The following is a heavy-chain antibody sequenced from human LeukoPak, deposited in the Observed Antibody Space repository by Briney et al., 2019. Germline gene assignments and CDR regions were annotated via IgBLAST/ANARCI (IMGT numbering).Heavy chain of an antibody. Sequence: PGGSLRLSCAASGVTFSDAWMTWVRQTPGKGREWVGRIKTKAQGGTTDYAAPVKGRFTISRDDSKNTLYLQMNSLNTEDTGVYYCTTDWICVGHCSDGVCHIGPFCWGPRTQVTVSS. J-gene: IGHJ4*02. V-gene: IGHV3-15*01. CDR2: IKTKAQGGTT. D-gene: IGHD2-8*01. CDR1: GVTFSDAW. CDR3: TTDWICVGHCSDGVCHIGPFC.